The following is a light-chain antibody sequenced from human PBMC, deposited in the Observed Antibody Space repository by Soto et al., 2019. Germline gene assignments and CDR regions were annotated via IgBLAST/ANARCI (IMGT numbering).Light chain of an antibody. J-gene: IGKJ4*01. CDR1: QTVSKY. V-gene: IGKV1-39*01. CDR2: TTS. Sequence: DIQMTQSPSYLSASVGDRVTITCRASQTVSKYVNWYQQKPGKAPNLLISTTSTLQVGVPSRFSGSGSGTDFTLTITSLQPEDSATYYCQQTFATPLTFGRGTKVAIK. CDR3: QQTFATPLT.